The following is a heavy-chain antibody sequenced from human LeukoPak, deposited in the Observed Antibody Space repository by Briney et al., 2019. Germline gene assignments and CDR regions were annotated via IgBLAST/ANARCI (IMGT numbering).Heavy chain of an antibody. J-gene: IGHJ4*02. CDR2: ISYDGSDK. Sequence: GGSLRLSCAASGFTFSSYAMSWVRQAPGKGLEWVAVISYDGSDKYYADSVKGRFTISRDNSKNTLYLQMNSLRPEDTAVYYCARDWGRRYSSGWYGDFDYWGQGTLVTVSS. CDR3: ARDWGRRYSSGWYGDFDY. V-gene: IGHV3-30-3*01. D-gene: IGHD6-19*01. CDR1: GFTFSSYA.